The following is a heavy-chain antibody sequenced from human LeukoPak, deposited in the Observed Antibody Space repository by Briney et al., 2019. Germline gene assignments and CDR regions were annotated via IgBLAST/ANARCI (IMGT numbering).Heavy chain of an antibody. CDR3: ARVAFYSGSGSLNYFDY. CDR1: GYIFTSQW. CDR2: IYPGDSDT. D-gene: IGHD3-10*01. Sequence: KRGESLKISCKGSGYIFTSQWIAWVRPVPGKGLEWMGIIYPGDSDTRYSPSIQGQVTISADKSISTAYLQWSSLKASDTAMYYCARVAFYSGSGSLNYFDYWGQGTLVTVSS. J-gene: IGHJ4*02. V-gene: IGHV5-51*01.